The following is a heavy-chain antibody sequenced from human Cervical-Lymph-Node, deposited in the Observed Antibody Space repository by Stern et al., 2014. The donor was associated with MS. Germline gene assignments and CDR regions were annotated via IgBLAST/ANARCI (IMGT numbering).Heavy chain of an antibody. J-gene: IGHJ4*02. CDR2: ISADSGNT. V-gene: IGHV1-18*01. D-gene: IGHD2-8*01. CDR3: ARDKMHAFDY. CDR1: GYTFTTYG. Sequence: VQLVESGTEVKKPGASLLVSCKASGYTFTTYGITWVRQAPGQGLEWMGLISADSGNTKYAQNFQDGVTMTRDTTTGTAYMEVRSLRSEDTAVYYCARDKMHAFDYWGQGTQVTVPS.